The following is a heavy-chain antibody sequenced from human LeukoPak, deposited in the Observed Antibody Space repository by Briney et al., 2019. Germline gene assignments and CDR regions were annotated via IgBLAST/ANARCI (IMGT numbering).Heavy chain of an antibody. J-gene: IGHJ4*02. D-gene: IGHD3-10*01. CDR3: ARVSGVGLYGSGSYSPSPFDY. Sequence: ASVTVSFTASGYTFTIYYIHWVRRAPGQGLEWMGVVNPSVGSTTYAQKFQGRVTMTRDTSTSTVYMEMSTLGSEDTAVYYCARVSGVGLYGSGSYSPSPFDYWGRGTLVTVSS. CDR2: VNPSVGST. CDR1: GYTFTIYY. V-gene: IGHV1-46*01.